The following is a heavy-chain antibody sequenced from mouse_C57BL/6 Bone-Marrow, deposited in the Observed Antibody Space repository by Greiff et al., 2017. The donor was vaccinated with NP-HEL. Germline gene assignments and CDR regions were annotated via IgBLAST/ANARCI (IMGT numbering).Heavy chain of an antibody. Sequence: EVKLQESGGGLVKPGGSLKLSCAASGFTFSDYGMHWVRQAPEKGLEWVAYISSGSSTIYYADTVKGRFTISRDNAKNTLFLQMTSLRSEDTAMYYCARGGSSPHYYFDYWGQGTTLTVSS. CDR2: ISSGSSTI. CDR3: ARGGSSPHYYFDY. CDR1: GFTFSDYG. D-gene: IGHD1-1*01. V-gene: IGHV5-17*01. J-gene: IGHJ2*01.